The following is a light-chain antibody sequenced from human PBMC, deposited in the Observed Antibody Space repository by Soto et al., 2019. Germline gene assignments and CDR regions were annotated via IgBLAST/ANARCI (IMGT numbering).Light chain of an antibody. V-gene: IGKV3-15*01. CDR2: NPS. CDR1: QSVSSN. Sequence: EIVMTQSPATLSVSPGERATLSCRASQSVSSNLAWYQQKPGQAPKLLIYNPSNRATGIPARFSGSGSGTEFTLTISSLQSVDFAIYYCQKYDNWPLTFGGGTKVYIK. J-gene: IGKJ4*01. CDR3: QKYDNWPLT.